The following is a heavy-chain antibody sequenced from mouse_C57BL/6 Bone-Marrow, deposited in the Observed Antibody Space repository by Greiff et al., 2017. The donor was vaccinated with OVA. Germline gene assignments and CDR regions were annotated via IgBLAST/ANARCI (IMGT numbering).Heavy chain of an antibody. CDR2: IRNKANNHAT. D-gene: IGHD2-3*01. V-gene: IGHV6-6*01. CDR3: TVDGPFAY. J-gene: IGHJ3*01. Sequence: EVQLVESGGGLVQPGGSMKLSCAASGFTFSDASMDWVRQSPEKGLEWVAEIRNKANNHATYYAESVKGRFTISRDDSKSSVYLQMNSLRAEDTGIYYCTVDGPFAYWGQGTLVTVSA. CDR1: GFTFSDAS.